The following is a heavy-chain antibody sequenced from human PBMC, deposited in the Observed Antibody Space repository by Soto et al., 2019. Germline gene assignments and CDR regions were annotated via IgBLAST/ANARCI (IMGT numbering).Heavy chain of an antibody. V-gene: IGHV4-34*01. J-gene: IGHJ4*02. D-gene: IGHD3-16*01. CDR3: ARMGGQAAGEVDYFDY. CDR1: GGSFSGYY. CDR2: INHSGST. Sequence: PSETLSLTCAVYGGSFSGYYWSWIRQPPGKGLEWIGEINHSGSTNYNPSLKSRVTISVDTSKNQFSLKLSSVTAADTAVYYCARMGGQAAGEVDYFDYWGQGTLVTVSS.